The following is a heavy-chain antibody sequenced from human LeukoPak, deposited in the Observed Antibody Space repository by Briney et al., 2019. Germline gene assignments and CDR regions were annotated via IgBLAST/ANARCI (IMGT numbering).Heavy chain of an antibody. J-gene: IGHJ4*02. D-gene: IGHD2-2*01. V-gene: IGHV3-30*04. Sequence: PGGSLRLSCAASGFTFSNYAMHWVRQAPGKGLEWVAVISSDGSNKYYADSVKGRFTISRDNSKNTLYLQMNSLRAADTAVYYCARDSVAPAIHYYFDYWGQGTLVTVSS. CDR1: GFTFSNYA. CDR2: ISSDGSNK. CDR3: ARDSVAPAIHYYFDY.